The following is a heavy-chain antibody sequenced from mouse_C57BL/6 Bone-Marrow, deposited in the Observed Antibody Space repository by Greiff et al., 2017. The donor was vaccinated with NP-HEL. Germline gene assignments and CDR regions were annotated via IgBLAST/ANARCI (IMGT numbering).Heavy chain of an antibody. CDR3: ARVYYGSKYYYAMDY. V-gene: IGHV1-42*01. J-gene: IGHJ4*01. D-gene: IGHD1-1*01. Sequence: EVQLQQSGPELVKPGASVKISCKASGYSFTGYYMNWVKQSPEKSLEWIGEINPSTGGTTYNQKFKAKATLTVDKSSSTAYMQLKSLTSEDSAVYYCARVYYGSKYYYAMDYWGQGTSVTVSS. CDR2: INPSTGGT. CDR1: GYSFTGYY.